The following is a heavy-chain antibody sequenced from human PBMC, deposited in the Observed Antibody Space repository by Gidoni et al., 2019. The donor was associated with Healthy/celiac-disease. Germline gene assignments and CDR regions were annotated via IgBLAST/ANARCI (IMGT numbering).Heavy chain of an antibody. CDR3: AREGVDYYDSSGFDY. J-gene: IGHJ4*02. D-gene: IGHD3-22*01. Sequence: QVQLQESGPGLVKPSQTLSLTCAVSGGSISSGGYYWSWIRQPPGKGLEWIGYIYYSGSTYYNPSLKSRVTISVDTSKNQFSLKLSSVTAADTAVYYCAREGVDYYDSSGFDYWGQGTLVTVSS. CDR2: IYYSGST. V-gene: IGHV4-30-4*01. CDR1: GGSISSGGYY.